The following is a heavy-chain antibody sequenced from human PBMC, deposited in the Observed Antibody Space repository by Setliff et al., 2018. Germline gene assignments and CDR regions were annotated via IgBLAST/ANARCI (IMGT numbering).Heavy chain of an antibody. D-gene: IGHD6-6*01. V-gene: IGHV3-48*01. CDR2: ISSSSSTI. CDR1: GFTFSSYS. J-gene: IGHJ4*02. CDR3: ARGRNVAARLLDS. Sequence: PGGSLRLSCAASGFTFSSYSMNWVRQAPGKGLEWVSYISSSSSTIYYADSVKGRFTISRDNAKNSLYLQMNSLRAADTAVYYCARGRNVAARLLDSWGQGTLVTVSS.